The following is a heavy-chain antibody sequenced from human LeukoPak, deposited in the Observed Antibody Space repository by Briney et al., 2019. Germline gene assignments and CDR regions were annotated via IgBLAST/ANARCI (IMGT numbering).Heavy chain of an antibody. CDR1: GGSISSSSYY. CDR3: ARDLDGETGDSYYYDSSGLFSPKHAFDI. V-gene: IGHV4-39*07. J-gene: IGHJ3*02. D-gene: IGHD3-22*01. CDR2: IYYSGST. Sequence: SETLSLTCTVSGGSISSSSYYWGWIRQPPGKGLEWIGSIYYSGSTYYNPSLKSRVTISVDTSKNQFSLKLSSVTAADTAVYYCARDLDGETGDSYYYDSSGLFSPKHAFDIWGQGTMVTVSS.